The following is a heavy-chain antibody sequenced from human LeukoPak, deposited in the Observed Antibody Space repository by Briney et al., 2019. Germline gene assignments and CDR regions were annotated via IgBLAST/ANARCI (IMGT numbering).Heavy chain of an antibody. Sequence: SETLSLTCAVFGGSFSGYYLTWIRQSPGKGLEWVGEIHPTEGGHYNPSLESRVTMSVDTSKTQFSLKLSSVTAADTAVYYCARVAVGRVGAPRWGAFDIWGQGTMVTVSS. D-gene: IGHD1-26*01. CDR3: ARVAVGRVGAPRWGAFDI. CDR2: IHPTEGG. CDR1: GGSFSGYY. J-gene: IGHJ3*02. V-gene: IGHV4-34*01.